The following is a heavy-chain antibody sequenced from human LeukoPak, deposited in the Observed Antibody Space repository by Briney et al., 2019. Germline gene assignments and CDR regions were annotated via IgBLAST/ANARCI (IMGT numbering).Heavy chain of an antibody. J-gene: IGHJ4*02. CDR1: GFTFSSYA. Sequence: PGGSRRLSCAVSGFTFSSYAMSWVRQAPGKGLEWVSGISGSGGSTYYADSVKGRFTISRDDSKNTVNLQMNSLRAEDTAVYYCAKEYYSGSFFDYWGQGTLVTVSS. CDR2: ISGSGGST. V-gene: IGHV3-23*01. D-gene: IGHD1-26*01. CDR3: AKEYYSGSFFDY.